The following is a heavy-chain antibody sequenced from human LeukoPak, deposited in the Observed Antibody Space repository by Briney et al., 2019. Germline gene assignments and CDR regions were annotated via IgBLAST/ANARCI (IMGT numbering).Heavy chain of an antibody. CDR3: ARFPSYYYDSSGSQESDY. CDR1: GYSFTSYW. CDR2: IYPGDSDT. Sequence: GESLKISCKGSGYSFTSYWIGWVRQMPGKGLEWMGIIYPGDSDTRYSPSFQGQVTISADKSISTAYLQWSSLKASDTAMYYCARFPSYYYDSSGSQESDYWGQGTLITVSS. D-gene: IGHD3-22*01. V-gene: IGHV5-51*01. J-gene: IGHJ4*02.